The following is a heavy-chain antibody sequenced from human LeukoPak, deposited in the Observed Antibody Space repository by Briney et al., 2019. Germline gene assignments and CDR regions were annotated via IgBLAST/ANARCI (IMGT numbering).Heavy chain of an antibody. CDR3: ARNNGMDV. J-gene: IGHJ6*02. V-gene: IGHV3-7*03. CDR2: VNRDGSET. Sequence: PGGSLRLSCAASGFNFSSYWMTWVRQVPGRGPEWVANVNRDGSETYYLDSVKGRFTISKDNAKNSLYLQMNSLRAEDTALYHCARNNGMDVWGQGTTVIVSS. CDR1: GFNFSSYW.